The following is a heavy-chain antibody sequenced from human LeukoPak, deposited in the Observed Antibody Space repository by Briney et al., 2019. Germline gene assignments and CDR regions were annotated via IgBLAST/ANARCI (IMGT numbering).Heavy chain of an antibody. Sequence: QSGVTLTLSCSASRFTFSSYGLNWLRQAPGKGRAWVAVIWYDGSNKYYAESVKGRFTISRDNSKNTLYLQMNSLRAEDTAVYYCSKWEPPTPYNVWGQGTLVTVSS. J-gene: IGHJ4*02. CDR3: SKWEPPTPYNV. V-gene: IGHV3-33*06. CDR2: IWYDGSNK. D-gene: IGHD1-14*01. CDR1: RFTFSSYG.